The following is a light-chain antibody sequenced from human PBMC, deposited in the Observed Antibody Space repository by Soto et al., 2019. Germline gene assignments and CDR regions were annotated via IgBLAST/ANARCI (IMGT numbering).Light chain of an antibody. CDR1: QSVLFSSTNNNY. V-gene: IGKV4-1*01. Sequence: DIVMTQSPDSLAVSLGEMATIDWKSSQSVLFSSTNNNYLAWYQQKPGQPPELLIYWASTRESGVPDRFNGSGSGTDFTLTISSLQAEDVAVYYCQQYYSSPPTFGQGTKVDIK. CDR2: WAS. CDR3: QQYYSSPPT. J-gene: IGKJ1*01.